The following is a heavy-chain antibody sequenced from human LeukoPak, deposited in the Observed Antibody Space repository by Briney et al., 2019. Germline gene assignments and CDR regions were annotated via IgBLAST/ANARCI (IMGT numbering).Heavy chain of an antibody. V-gene: IGHV3-53*01. D-gene: IGHD6-19*01. Sequence: GGSLRLSCAASGFTVSSNYMSWVRQAPGKGLEWVSVICSGGSTYYADSVKGRFTISRDNSKNTLYLQMNSLRAEDTAVYYCARMLGYSSGWFDYWGQGTLVTVSS. CDR1: GFTVSSNY. CDR3: ARMLGYSSGWFDY. CDR2: ICSGGST. J-gene: IGHJ4*02.